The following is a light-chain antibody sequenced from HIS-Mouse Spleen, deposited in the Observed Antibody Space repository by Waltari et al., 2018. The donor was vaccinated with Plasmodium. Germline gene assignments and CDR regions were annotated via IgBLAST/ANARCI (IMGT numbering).Light chain of an antibody. CDR3: YSAADNNLV. CDR1: VLAKKY. V-gene: IGLV3-27*01. CDR2: KDS. Sequence: SYELTQPSSVSVSPGQTARITCPGDVLAKKYARWFQQKPGQAHVLVIYKDSERPSGIPERFSGSSSGTTVTLTISGAQVEDEADYYCYSAADNNLVFGGGTKLTVL. J-gene: IGLJ3*02.